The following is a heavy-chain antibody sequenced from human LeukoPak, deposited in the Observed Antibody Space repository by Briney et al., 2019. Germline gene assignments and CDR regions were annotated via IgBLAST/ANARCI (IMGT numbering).Heavy chain of an antibody. J-gene: IGHJ6*02. D-gene: IGHD5-24*01. V-gene: IGHV5-51*01. Sequence: GESLKISCKGSGYSFTSYWIGWVRQMPGKGLEWMGIIYPGDSDTRYSPSFQGQVTISADKSISTAYLQWSSLKASDTAMYYCERSTINRDGYNYGYYYYGMDVWGQGTTVTVSS. CDR2: IYPGDSDT. CDR3: ERSTINRDGYNYGYYYYGMDV. CDR1: GYSFTSYW.